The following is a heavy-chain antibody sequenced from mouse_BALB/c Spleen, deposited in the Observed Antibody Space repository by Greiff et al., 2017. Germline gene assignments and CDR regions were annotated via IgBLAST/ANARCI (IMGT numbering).Heavy chain of an antibody. CDR1: GFTFSNYW. Sequence: EVQRVESGGGLVQPGGSMKLSCVASGFTFSNYWMNWVRQSPEKGLEWVAEIRLKSNNYATHYAESVKGRFTISRDDSKSSVYLQMNNLRAEDTGIYYCTRARYYGSLDYWGQGTTLTVSS. V-gene: IGHV6-6*02. CDR3: TRARYYGSLDY. J-gene: IGHJ2*01. CDR2: IRLKSNNYAT. D-gene: IGHD1-1*01.